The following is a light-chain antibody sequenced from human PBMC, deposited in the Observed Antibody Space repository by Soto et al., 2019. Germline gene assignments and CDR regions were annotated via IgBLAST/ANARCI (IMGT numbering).Light chain of an antibody. CDR2: AAS. Sequence: EILLTQSPATLSSSPGERATLSCRASQTVNSRLAWYQHKPGQAPRLLIYAASNRATGIPARFSGSGSGTDFTLTISSLEPEDFAVYYCQHYGTSVITFGQGTRLEIK. CDR3: QHYGTSVIT. V-gene: IGKV3-11*01. CDR1: QTVNSR. J-gene: IGKJ5*01.